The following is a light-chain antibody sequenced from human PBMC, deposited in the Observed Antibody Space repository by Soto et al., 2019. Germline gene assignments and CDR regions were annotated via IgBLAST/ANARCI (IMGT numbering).Light chain of an antibody. Sequence: QSVLTQPPSASGSPGQSVTISCTGTSSDVGGYNFVSWYQQHPGKAPKFMIYEVSKRPSGVPDRFSGSKSGNTASLTVSGLQAEDEADYYCSSYAGGIHWVFGGWTKVTVL. CDR3: SSYAGGIHWV. CDR1: SSDVGGYNF. CDR2: EVS. V-gene: IGLV2-8*01. J-gene: IGLJ3*02.